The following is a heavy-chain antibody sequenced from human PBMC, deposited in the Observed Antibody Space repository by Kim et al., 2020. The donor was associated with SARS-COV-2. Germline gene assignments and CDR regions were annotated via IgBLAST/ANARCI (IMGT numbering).Heavy chain of an antibody. CDR2: INHSGST. CDR1: GGSFSGYY. Sequence: SETLSLTCAVYGGSFSGYYWSWIRQPPGKGLEWIGEINHSGSTNYNPSLKSRVTISVDTSKNQFSLKLSSVTAADTAVYYCARGRRSGYYRNWGQGTLVTVSS. J-gene: IGHJ4*02. D-gene: IGHD3-3*01. CDR3: ARGRRSGYYRN. V-gene: IGHV4-34*01.